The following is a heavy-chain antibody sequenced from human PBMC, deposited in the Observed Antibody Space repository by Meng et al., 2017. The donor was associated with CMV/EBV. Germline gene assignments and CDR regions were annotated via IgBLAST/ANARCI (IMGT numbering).Heavy chain of an antibody. V-gene: IGHV1-69*05. CDR1: GGTFSSYA. J-gene: IGHJ3*02. CDR3: ARGGFRNYYDSSGYTKDAFDI. Sequence: SVKVSCKASGGTFSSYAISWVRQAPGQGLEWMGGIIPIFGTANYAQKFQGRVTITTDESTSTAYMELSSLRSEDTAVYYCARGGFRNYYDSSGYTKDAFDIWSQGTMVTVSS. CDR2: IIPIFGTA. D-gene: IGHD3-22*01.